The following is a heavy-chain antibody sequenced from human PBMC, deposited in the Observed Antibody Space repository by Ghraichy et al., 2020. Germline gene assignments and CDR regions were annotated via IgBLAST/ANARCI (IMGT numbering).Heavy chain of an antibody. V-gene: IGHV6-1*01. J-gene: IGHJ3*02. CDR3: ARGSNYAFDI. CDR1: GDSVSSNSAH. D-gene: IGHD2-8*01. CDR2: TYYRSKWYH. Sequence: SQTLSLTCAISGDSVSSNSAHWNWIRQSPSRGLEWLGRTYYRSKWYHDFAVSVKSRVTVNPDTSKNQFSLQLNSVTPEDTAVYYCARGSNYAFDIWGQGAMGTVS.